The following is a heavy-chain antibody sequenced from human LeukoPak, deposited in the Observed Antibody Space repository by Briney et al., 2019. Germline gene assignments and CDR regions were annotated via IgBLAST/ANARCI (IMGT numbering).Heavy chain of an antibody. CDR3: ARDRGRELLGAFDI. V-gene: IGHV3-9*01. J-gene: IGHJ3*02. D-gene: IGHD1-26*01. Sequence: GGSLRLSCAASGFTFDDYAMHWVRQAPGKGLEWVSGISWNSGSIYYADSVKGRFTISRDNAKNSLYLQMNSLRAEDTAVYYCARDRGRELLGAFDIWGQGTMVTVSS. CDR2: ISWNSGSI. CDR1: GFTFDDYA.